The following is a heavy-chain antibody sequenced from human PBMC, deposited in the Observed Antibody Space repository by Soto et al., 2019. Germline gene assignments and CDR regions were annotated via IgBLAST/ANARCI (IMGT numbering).Heavy chain of an antibody. CDR3: ARGSRSNYGNYYYYYGMDV. J-gene: IGHJ6*02. Sequence: ETLSLTCAVYGGSFSGYYWSWIRQPPGKGLEWIGEINHSGSTNYNPSLKSRVTISVDTSKNQFSLKLSSVTAADTAVYYCARGSRSNYGNYYYYYGMDVWGQGTTVTVSS. CDR2: INHSGST. V-gene: IGHV4-34*01. D-gene: IGHD4-4*01. CDR1: GGSFSGYY.